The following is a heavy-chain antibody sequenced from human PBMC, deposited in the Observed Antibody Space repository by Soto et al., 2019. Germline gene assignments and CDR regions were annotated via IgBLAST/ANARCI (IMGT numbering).Heavy chain of an antibody. CDR2: IYWDDVQ. J-gene: IGHJ5*02. Sequence: QITLKESGPTLVKPTQTLTLTCTFSGFSLSTSGVGVGWIRQPPGKALEWLALIYWDDVQRYSPSLKSRLSTTKDPSKNQVVLTMTNMDPVDTATYYWAHRRLVGTSSWFDPWGQGTLVTVSS. CDR1: GFSLSTSGVG. V-gene: IGHV2-5*02. D-gene: IGHD1-26*01. CDR3: AHRRLVGTSSWFDP.